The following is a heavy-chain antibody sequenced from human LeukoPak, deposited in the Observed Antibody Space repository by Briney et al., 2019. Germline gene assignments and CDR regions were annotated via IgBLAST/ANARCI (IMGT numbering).Heavy chain of an antibody. V-gene: IGHV3-30*18. D-gene: IGHD6-13*01. Sequence: GRSPRLSCAASGFTFSSYGMHWVRQAPGKGLEWVAVISYDGSNKYYADSVKGRFTISRDNSKNTLYLQMNSLRAEDTAVYYCAKGRRVGSLIAADYWGQGTLVTVSS. CDR2: ISYDGSNK. CDR3: AKGRRVGSLIAADY. J-gene: IGHJ4*02. CDR1: GFTFSSYG.